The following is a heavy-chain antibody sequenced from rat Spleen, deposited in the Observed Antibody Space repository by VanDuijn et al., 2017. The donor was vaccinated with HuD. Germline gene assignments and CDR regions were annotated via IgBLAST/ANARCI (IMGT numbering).Heavy chain of an antibody. CDR1: GFSLTSYN. CDR3: ARDENGYLNHWFAY. V-gene: IGHV2-41*01. Sequence: QVHLKESGPGLVQPSQTLSLTCTVAGFSLTSYNVHWIRQPPGKGLEWMGVIWNIGGTRYNSALKSRLSITKDTSKSQVFLKMNSLQTEDTATYYCARDENGYLNHWFAYWGQGTLVTVSS. CDR2: IWNIGGT. J-gene: IGHJ3*01. D-gene: IGHD2-7*01.